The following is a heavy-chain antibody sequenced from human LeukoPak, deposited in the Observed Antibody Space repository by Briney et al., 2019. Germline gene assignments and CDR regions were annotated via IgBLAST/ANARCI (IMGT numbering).Heavy chain of an antibody. J-gene: IGHJ4*02. CDR1: GFTFSSYP. D-gene: IGHD1-26*01. CDR2: ISSNGGST. Sequence: GGSLRLSCSASGFTFSSYPMHWVRQAPGKGLEYVSVISSNGGSTDYADSVKGRFTISRDNSKNTLYLRMSSLRTEDTAVFYCVKGLLVGAVDYWGQGTLVTVSS. V-gene: IGHV3-64D*09. CDR3: VKGLLVGAVDY.